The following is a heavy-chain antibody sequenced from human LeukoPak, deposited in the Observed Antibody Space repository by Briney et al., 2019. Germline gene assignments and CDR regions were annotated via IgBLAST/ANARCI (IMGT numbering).Heavy chain of an antibody. J-gene: IGHJ3*02. V-gene: IGHV4-4*07. CDR1: GDSINNNY. CDR2: IYTSGST. Sequence: SETLSLTCIVSGDSINNNYWSWIRQPAGKGLEWIGRIYTSGSTNYNPSLKSRVTMSVDTSKNQFSLKLSSVTAADTAVYYCARSRQLLFDAFDIWGQGTMVTVSS. D-gene: IGHD2-2*01. CDR3: ARSRQLLFDAFDI.